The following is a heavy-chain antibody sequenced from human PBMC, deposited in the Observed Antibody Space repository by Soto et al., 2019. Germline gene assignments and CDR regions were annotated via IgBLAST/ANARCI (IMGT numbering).Heavy chain of an antibody. V-gene: IGHV3-73*01. J-gene: IGHJ4*02. CDR1: GFTFSGSA. D-gene: IGHD2-21*02. Sequence: GAALKISCAPSGFTFSGSAMHWVRQASGKGLEWVGRIRSKANNYATAYAASVKGRFTISRDDSKNTAYLQMNSLKTEDTAVYYYTGDVVVTATFDYWGKGTLVTVSS. CDR3: TGDVVVTATFDY. CDR2: IRSKANNYAT.